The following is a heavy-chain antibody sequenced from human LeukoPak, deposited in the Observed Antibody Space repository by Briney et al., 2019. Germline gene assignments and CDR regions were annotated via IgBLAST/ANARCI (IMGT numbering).Heavy chain of an antibody. J-gene: IGHJ4*02. CDR2: IYYTGIS. D-gene: IGHD5-24*01. V-gene: IGHV4-59*01. CDR3: ARGRWLSH. Sequence: PSETLSLTRSVSGDSISSYYWSWIRQPPGKELEWIGNIYYTGISNYNPSLKSRVTISVDTSKNQFSLKLSSVTAADTAVYYCARGRWLSHWGQGILVTVSS. CDR1: GDSISSYY.